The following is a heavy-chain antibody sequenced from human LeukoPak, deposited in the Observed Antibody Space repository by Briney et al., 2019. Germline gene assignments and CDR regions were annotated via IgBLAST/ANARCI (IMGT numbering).Heavy chain of an antibody. CDR2: IYTSGST. Sequence: PSETLSLTCTVSGGSISSGSYYWSWIRQPAGKGLEWIGRIYTSGSTNYNPSLKSRVTISVDTSKNQFSLKLSSVTAADTAVYYCARDGDSSPGYGMDVWGQGTTVTVSS. CDR1: GGSISSGSYY. CDR3: ARDGDSSPGYGMDV. D-gene: IGHD3-22*01. V-gene: IGHV4-61*02. J-gene: IGHJ6*02.